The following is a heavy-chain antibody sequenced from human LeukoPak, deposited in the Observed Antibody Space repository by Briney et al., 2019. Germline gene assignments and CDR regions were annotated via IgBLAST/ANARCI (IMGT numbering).Heavy chain of an antibody. Sequence: GGSLRLSCAASGFTVSTNYMSWVRQAPGKGLEWVSIIYSGGSTYYADSVKGRFTISRDISKNTLYLQMNSLRAEDTAVYYCARESGSYGLDYWGQGTLVTVSS. J-gene: IGHJ4*02. V-gene: IGHV3-53*01. CDR2: IYSGGST. D-gene: IGHD1-26*01. CDR3: ARESGSYGLDY. CDR1: GFTVSTNY.